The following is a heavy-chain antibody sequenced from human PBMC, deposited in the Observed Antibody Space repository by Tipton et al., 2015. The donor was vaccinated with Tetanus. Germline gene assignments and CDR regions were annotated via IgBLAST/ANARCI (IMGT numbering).Heavy chain of an antibody. CDR3: ARVSRRNFYFDY. Sequence: TLSLTCTVSGDSISSCPYSWSWLRPHPGKGLELNGYLYYSGNSYISPSLTRRVSIAVDTSRNQFYLNLTSVTVADSSVYFCARVSRRNFYFDYWGPGALVTVSS. J-gene: IGHJ4*02. CDR2: LYYSGNS. V-gene: IGHV4-31*03. CDR1: GDSISSCPYS. D-gene: IGHD2/OR15-2a*01.